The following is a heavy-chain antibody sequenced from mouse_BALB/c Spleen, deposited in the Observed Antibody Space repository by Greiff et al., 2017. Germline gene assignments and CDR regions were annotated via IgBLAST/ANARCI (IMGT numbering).Heavy chain of an antibody. D-gene: IGHD2-14*01. V-gene: IGHV6-6*02. J-gene: IGHJ4*01. CDR3: TRDRYADYAMDY. Sequence: EVMLVESGGGLVQPGGSMKLSCVASGFTFSNYWMNWVRQSPEKGLEWVAEIRLKSNNYATHYAESVKGRFTISRDDSKSSVYLQMNNLRAEDTGIYYCTRDRYADYAMDYWGQGTSVTVSS. CDR2: IRLKSNNYAT. CDR1: GFTFSNYW.